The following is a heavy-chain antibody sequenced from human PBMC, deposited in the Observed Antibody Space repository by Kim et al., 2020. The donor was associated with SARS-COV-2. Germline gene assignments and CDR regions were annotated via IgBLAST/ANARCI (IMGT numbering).Heavy chain of an antibody. D-gene: IGHD3-10*01. CDR1: GGSISSSRYY. V-gene: IGHV4-39*01. CDR3: ASPDYYGSGFDP. CDR2: IYYSGST. J-gene: IGHJ5*02. Sequence: SETLSLTCTVSGGSISSSRYYWGWIRQPPGKGLEWIGSIYYSGSTYYNPSLKSRVTISVATSKNQFSLKLSSVTAADTAVYYCASPDYYGSGFDPWGQGTLVTVSS.